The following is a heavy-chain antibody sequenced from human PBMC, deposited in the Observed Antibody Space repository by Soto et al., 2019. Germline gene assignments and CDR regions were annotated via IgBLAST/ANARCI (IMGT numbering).Heavy chain of an antibody. CDR2: IYYSGST. D-gene: IGHD2-8*01. J-gene: IGHJ5*02. CDR1: GGSISSGDYY. CDR3: ARGQDIVLMVYAENWFDP. V-gene: IGHV4-30-4*01. Sequence: PSETLSLTCTVSGGSISSGDYYWSWIRQPPGKGLEWIGYIYYSGSTYYNPSLKSRVTISVDTSKNQFSLKLSSVTAADTAVYYCARGQDIVLMVYAENWFDPWGQGTLVNVSS.